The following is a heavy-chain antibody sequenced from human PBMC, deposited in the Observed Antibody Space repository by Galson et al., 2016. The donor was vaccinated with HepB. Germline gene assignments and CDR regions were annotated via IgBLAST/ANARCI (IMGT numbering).Heavy chain of an antibody. J-gene: IGHJ5*02. CDR1: GYTFTNYA. CDR2: INAGNGNT. V-gene: IGHV1-3*01. D-gene: IGHD3-22*01. CDR3: VRDHYDSSGYPYNWFDP. Sequence: SVKVSCKASGYTFTNYAMHWVRQAPGQRLEWMGWINAGNGNTKYSQKFQGRVTITRDTSGSTAYMELSSLRSEDTAVYYCVRDHYDSSGYPYNWFDPWGQGTLVTVSS.